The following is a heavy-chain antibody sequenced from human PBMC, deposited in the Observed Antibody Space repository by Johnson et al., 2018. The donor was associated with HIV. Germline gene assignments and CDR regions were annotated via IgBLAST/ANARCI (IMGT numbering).Heavy chain of an antibody. CDR3: TTDPWGSDAFDI. Sequence: QMLLVESGGGLVQPGGSLKLSCATSGFTFSDYYMSWIRQAPGKGLEWVAVISYDGSNKYYADSVKGRFTISRDDSKNTLYLQMNSLKTEDTAVYYCTTDPWGSDAFDIWGQGTMVTVSS. J-gene: IGHJ3*02. CDR2: ISYDGSNK. CDR1: GFTFSDYY. V-gene: IGHV3-30*03. D-gene: IGHD7-27*01.